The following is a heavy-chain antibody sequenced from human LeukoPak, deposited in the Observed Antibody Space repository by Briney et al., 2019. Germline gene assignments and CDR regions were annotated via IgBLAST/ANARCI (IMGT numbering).Heavy chain of an antibody. J-gene: IGHJ4*02. V-gene: IGHV1-46*01. Sequence: ASVKVSCKASGYTFTSYYMHWVRQAPGQGLEWMGIINPSGGSTSYAQKFQGRATMTRDMSTSTVYMELSSLRSEDTAVYYCARSNTLYYGSGRTFDYWGQGTLVTVSS. CDR3: ARSNTLYYGSGRTFDY. CDR1: GYTFTSYY. CDR2: INPSGGST. D-gene: IGHD3-10*01.